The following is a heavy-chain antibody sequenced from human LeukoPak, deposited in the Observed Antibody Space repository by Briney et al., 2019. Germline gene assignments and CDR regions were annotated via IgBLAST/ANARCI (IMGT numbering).Heavy chain of an antibody. CDR3: ARVAEGSSSGWYPLNWFDP. CDR1: GGSISSGSYY. J-gene: IGHJ5*02. V-gene: IGHV4-61*02. CDR2: IYTSGST. Sequence: PSETLSLTCTVSGGSISSGSYYWSWIRQPAGKGLEWIGRIYTSGSTNYNPSLKSRVTISVDTSKNQFSLKLSSVTAADTAVYYCARVAEGSSSGWYPLNWFDPWGQGTLVTVSS. D-gene: IGHD6-19*01.